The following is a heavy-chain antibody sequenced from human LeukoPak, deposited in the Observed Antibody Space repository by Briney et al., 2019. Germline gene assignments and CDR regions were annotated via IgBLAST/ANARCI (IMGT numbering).Heavy chain of an antibody. CDR2: IVVGSGNT. CDR1: GFTFTSSA. V-gene: IGHV1-58*02. J-gene: IGHJ6*03. CDR3: AADSGSYYYYMDV. Sequence: ASVKVSCKATGFTFTSSAMQWVRQARGQRLEWIGWIVVGSGNTNYAQKFQERVTITRDMSTSTAYMELSSLRSEDTAVYYCAADSGSYYYYMDVWGKGTTVTVPS. D-gene: IGHD1-26*01.